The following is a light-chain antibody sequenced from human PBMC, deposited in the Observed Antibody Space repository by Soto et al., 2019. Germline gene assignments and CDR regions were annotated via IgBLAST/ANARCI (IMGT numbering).Light chain of an antibody. Sequence: EIVLTQSPGTLSLSPGERATLSCRASQSVSSSYLAWYQQKPGQAPRLLIYVASSRATGIQDRFSGSGSGTDFALTISRLEPEDCAVYFCQQYGTSPPPFGQGPKVEIK. CDR1: QSVSSSY. J-gene: IGKJ1*01. V-gene: IGKV3-20*01. CDR2: VAS. CDR3: QQYGTSPPP.